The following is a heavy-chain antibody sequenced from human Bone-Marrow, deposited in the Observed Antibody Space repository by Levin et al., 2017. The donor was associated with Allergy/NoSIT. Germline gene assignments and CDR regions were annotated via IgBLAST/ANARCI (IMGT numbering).Heavy chain of an antibody. CDR3: ARHLPGSRYLGRDY. D-gene: IGHD2-15*01. V-gene: IGHV3-48*01. CDR2: ISSAGRII. Sequence: GGSLRLSCAASGFTFSAYDMNWVRRAPGKGLEWISYISSAGRIIYYVDSVRGRFTISRDDAKNSLYLQMNSLRAEDTAVYYCARHLPGSRYLGRDYWGQGTLVTVSS. J-gene: IGHJ4*02. CDR1: GFTFSAYD.